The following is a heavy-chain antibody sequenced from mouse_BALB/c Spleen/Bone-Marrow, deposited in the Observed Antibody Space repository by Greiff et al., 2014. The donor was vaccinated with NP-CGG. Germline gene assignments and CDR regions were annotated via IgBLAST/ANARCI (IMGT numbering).Heavy chain of an antibody. D-gene: IGHD1-1*02. CDR3: ARSGERYGAMDY. CDR2: ISDGGTYT. V-gene: IGHV5-4*02. Sequence: EVNVVESGGDLVKPGGSLKLSCAASGFTFSDFYMFWFRQTPEKRLEWVATISDGGTYTYYPDSAKGRFTISRDNAKNNLYLQMSSLKSEDTAMYYCARSGERYGAMDYWGQGTSVTVSS. J-gene: IGHJ4*01. CDR1: GFTFSDFY.